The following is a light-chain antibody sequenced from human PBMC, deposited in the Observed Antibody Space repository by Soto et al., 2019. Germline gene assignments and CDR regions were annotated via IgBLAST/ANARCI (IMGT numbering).Light chain of an antibody. CDR1: QSISSY. Sequence: ITLTQSQSSMSAFVGDRVNITCPASQSISSYLDWYQQKPGKAPKLLIYAASSLQSGVPSRFSGSGSGTDFTLTISSLQPEDFATYYCQQSYSTRVTFGPGTKVDIK. J-gene: IGKJ3*01. V-gene: IGKV1-39*01. CDR3: QQSYSTRVT. CDR2: AAS.